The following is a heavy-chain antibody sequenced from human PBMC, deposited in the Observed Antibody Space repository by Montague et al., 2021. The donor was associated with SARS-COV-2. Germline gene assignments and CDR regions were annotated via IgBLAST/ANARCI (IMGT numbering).Heavy chain of an antibody. CDR1: GGSITNNIDS. CDR3: ARLKRYFDSSGSPSAFDF. Sequence: SETLSLTCTVSGGSITNNIDSRAWIRQPPGKGPEWIGSIYYTGNTYYNPSLKSRGTISVVTSKNHFTLKLSSVTAAETAVYYCARLKRYFDSSGSPSAFDFWGQGTKVTVSS. CDR2: IYYTGNT. D-gene: IGHD3-22*01. V-gene: IGHV4-39*02. J-gene: IGHJ3*01.